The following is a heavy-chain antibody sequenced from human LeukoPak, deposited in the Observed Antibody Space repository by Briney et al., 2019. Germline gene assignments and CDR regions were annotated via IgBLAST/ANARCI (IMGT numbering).Heavy chain of an antibody. CDR3: AKGGGIYGLWDY. CDR2: IYSDGSSY. Sequence: GGSLRLSCAASGFTFSSYWMHWVRQAPGKGLVWVSRIYSDGSSYTADSVKGRFTISRDNAKDTLYLQMNSLRVEDTAVYYCAKGGGIYGLWDYWGQGTLVTVSS. J-gene: IGHJ4*02. CDR1: GFTFSSYW. D-gene: IGHD1-26*01. V-gene: IGHV3-74*03.